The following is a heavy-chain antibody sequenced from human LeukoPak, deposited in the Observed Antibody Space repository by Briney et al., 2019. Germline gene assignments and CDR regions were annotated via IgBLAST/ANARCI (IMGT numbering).Heavy chain of an antibody. Sequence: ASVKVSCMASGYTFSTYPMNWVRQAPGQGLEWMGWINTNTGSPTYAQGLTGRFVFSLDTSVSTALLQISSLKAEDTALYYSVRGIDTTGYFNYWGQGTLVTVSS. V-gene: IGHV7-4-1*02. CDR3: VRGIDTTGYFNY. CDR1: GYTFSTYP. CDR2: INTNTGSP. J-gene: IGHJ4*02. D-gene: IGHD3-22*01.